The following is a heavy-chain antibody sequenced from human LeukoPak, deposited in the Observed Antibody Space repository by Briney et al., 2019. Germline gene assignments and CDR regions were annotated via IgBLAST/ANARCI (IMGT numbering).Heavy chain of an antibody. Sequence: GGSLRLSCAASGFTFSSYAMSWVRQAPGKGLEWVSAISGSGYNTYYADSVHGRFTISRDNSLNTLFLQMNSLRVEDTAVYYCASARESCIGSTCYEYFHHWGQGTPLTVSS. D-gene: IGHD2-2*01. CDR2: ISGSGYNT. J-gene: IGHJ1*01. CDR1: GFTFSSYA. V-gene: IGHV3-23*01. CDR3: ASARESCIGSTCYEYFHH.